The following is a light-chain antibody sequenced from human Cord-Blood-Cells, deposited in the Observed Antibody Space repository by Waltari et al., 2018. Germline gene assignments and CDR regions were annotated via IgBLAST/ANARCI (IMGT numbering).Light chain of an antibody. CDR3: QQYNNWWT. CDR1: QSVSSN. V-gene: IGKV3-15*01. J-gene: IGKJ1*01. Sequence: EIVMTQSPATLSVSPGARANLSCRASQSVSSNLAWYQQKPGQAPRLLIYGASTRATGIPARFSGSGSGTEFTLTISSLQSEDFAVYYCQQYNNWWTFGQGTKVEIK. CDR2: GAS.